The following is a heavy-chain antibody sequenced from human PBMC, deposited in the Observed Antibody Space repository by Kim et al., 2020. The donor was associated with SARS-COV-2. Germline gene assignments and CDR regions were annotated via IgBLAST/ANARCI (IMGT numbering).Heavy chain of an antibody. D-gene: IGHD3-22*01. V-gene: IGHV3-9*01. CDR1: GFTFSGYA. CDR2: ITSNSGSI. J-gene: IGHJ4*02. Sequence: SLRLSCAASGFTFSGYAMHWVRQVPGRGLEWVSGITSNSGSIGYADSVKGRFTISRDNGKDSLYLQMNGLRPEDTAFYHCVKDYDSDGYFRPYFEYWGQGALVTVFS. CDR3: VKDYDSDGYFRPYFEY.